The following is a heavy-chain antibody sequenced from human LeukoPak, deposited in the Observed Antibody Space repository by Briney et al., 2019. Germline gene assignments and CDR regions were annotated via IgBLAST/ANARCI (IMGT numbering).Heavy chain of an antibody. CDR2: ISYDGSNK. Sequence: GGSLRLSCAASGFTFSSYAMHWVRQAPGKGLEWVAVISYDGSNKYYADSVKGRFTISRDNSKNTLYLQTNSLRAEDTAVYYCARDAVIAARPGSYYYYYMDVWGKGTTVTVSS. J-gene: IGHJ6*03. CDR1: GFTFSSYA. V-gene: IGHV3-30*01. CDR3: ARDAVIAARPGSYYYYYMDV. D-gene: IGHD6-6*01.